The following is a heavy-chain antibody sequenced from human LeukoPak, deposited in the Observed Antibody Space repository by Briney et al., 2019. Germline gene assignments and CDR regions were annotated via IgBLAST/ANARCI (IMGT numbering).Heavy chain of an antibody. CDR1: GDSISSAGYY. Sequence: SQTLFLTCTVSGDSISSAGYYWSWIRQHPGKGLEWIGYIYNSGSTYYNPSLKSRVNISVDTSKNLFSLKLTSVTAADTAVYYCVGFLHYDSSGYVLNYFDYWGQGTLVTVSS. J-gene: IGHJ4*02. CDR2: IYNSGST. V-gene: IGHV4-31*03. D-gene: IGHD3-22*01. CDR3: VGFLHYDSSGYVLNYFDY.